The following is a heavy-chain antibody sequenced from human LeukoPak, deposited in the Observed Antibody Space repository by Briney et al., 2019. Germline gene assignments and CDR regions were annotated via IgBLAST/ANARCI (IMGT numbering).Heavy chain of an antibody. Sequence: ASVKVSCKASGYTFTSYYMHWVRQAPGQGLEWMGIINPSSGSTSYAQKFQGRVTMTRDTSISTAYMELSRLRSDDTAVYYCARDRRNSLSYLSYWGQGTLVTVSS. CDR1: GYTFTSYY. D-gene: IGHD1-14*01. CDR3: ARDRRNSLSYLSY. V-gene: IGHV1-46*01. CDR2: INPSSGST. J-gene: IGHJ4*02.